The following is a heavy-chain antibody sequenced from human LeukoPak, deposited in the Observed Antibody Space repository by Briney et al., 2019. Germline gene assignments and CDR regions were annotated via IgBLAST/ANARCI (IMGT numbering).Heavy chain of an antibody. Sequence: GGSLRLSCAASGFTFSSYGMHWVRQAPGKGLEWVAVIWYDGSNKYYADSVKGRFTISRDNSKNTLYLQMNSLRAVDTAVYYCARDVSGDTTVTTWNYYYGMDVWGQGTTVTVSS. D-gene: IGHD4-17*01. V-gene: IGHV3-33*01. CDR1: GFTFSSYG. CDR2: IWYDGSNK. J-gene: IGHJ6*02. CDR3: ARDVSGDTTVTTWNYYYGMDV.